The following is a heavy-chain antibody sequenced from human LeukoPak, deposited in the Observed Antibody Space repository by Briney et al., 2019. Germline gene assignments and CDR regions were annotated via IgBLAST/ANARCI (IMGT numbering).Heavy chain of an antibody. CDR2: IYYSGST. V-gene: IGHV4-39*07. Sequence: SETLSLTCTVSGGSISSSRYYWGWIRQPPGKGLEWIGSIYYSGSTYYNPSLKSRVTISVDTSKNQFSLKLSSVTAADTAVYYCARDYAAGNNGMDVWGQGTTVTVSS. CDR3: ARDYAAGNNGMDV. J-gene: IGHJ6*02. D-gene: IGHD6-13*01. CDR1: GGSISSSRYY.